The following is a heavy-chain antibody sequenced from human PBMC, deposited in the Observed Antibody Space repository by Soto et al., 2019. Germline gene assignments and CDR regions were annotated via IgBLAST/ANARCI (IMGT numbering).Heavy chain of an antibody. D-gene: IGHD3-3*01. CDR1: GGSISSYY. CDR2: IYYSGST. CDR3: ARAQGVYYDFWSGYYTDDAFDI. Sequence: ETLSLTCTVSGGSISSYYWSWIRQPPGKGLEWIGYIYYSGSTNYNPSLKSRVTISVDTSKNQFSLKMSSVTAADTAVYYCARAQGVYYDFWSGYYTDDAFDIWGQGTRVTVSS. V-gene: IGHV4-59*01. J-gene: IGHJ3*02.